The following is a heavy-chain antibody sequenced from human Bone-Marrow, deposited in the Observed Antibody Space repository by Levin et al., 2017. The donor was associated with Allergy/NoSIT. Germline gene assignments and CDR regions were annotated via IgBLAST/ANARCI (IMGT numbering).Heavy chain of an antibody. J-gene: IGHJ3*02. Sequence: SGGSLRLSCSASGFTFSSYAMHWVRQAPGKGLEYVSAISSNGGSTYYADSVKGRFTISRDNSKNTLYLQMSSLRAEDTAVYYCVKDEFVYRQLVKFDIWGQGTMVTVSS. D-gene: IGHD6-13*01. CDR1: GFTFSSYA. V-gene: IGHV3-64D*06. CDR3: VKDEFVYRQLVKFDI. CDR2: ISSNGGST.